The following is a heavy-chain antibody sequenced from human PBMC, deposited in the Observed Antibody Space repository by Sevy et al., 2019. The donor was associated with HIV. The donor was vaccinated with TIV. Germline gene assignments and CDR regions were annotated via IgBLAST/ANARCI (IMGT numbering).Heavy chain of an antibody. V-gene: IGHV3-48*01. CDR3: AREILVIPYYYYAMDV. CDR2: ISKSSRNI. D-gene: IGHD3-9*01. J-gene: IGHJ6*02. CDR1: GFTFSTYS. Sequence: GGSLRLSCAASGFTFSTYSMHWVRQAPGKGLEWVSYISKSSRNIYYADSVKGRFTISRDNAKNSLYLKMNSLRAEDTGVYYCAREILVIPYYYYAMDVWGQGTTVTVSS.